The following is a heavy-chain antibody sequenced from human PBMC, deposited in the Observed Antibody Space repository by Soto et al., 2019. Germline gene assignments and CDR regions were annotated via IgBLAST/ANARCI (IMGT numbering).Heavy chain of an antibody. J-gene: IGHJ4*02. Sequence: SLRLSCAASGFTFSSYAMSWVRQAPGKGLEWVSSISGSGGSTYYADSVKGRFTISRDNSKNTLYLQMNSLRAEDTAVYYCATQKFSTVGPFDYWGQGTLVTVSS. CDR3: ATQKFSTVGPFDY. CDR2: ISGSGGST. V-gene: IGHV3-23*01. D-gene: IGHD4-4*01. CDR1: GFTFSSYA.